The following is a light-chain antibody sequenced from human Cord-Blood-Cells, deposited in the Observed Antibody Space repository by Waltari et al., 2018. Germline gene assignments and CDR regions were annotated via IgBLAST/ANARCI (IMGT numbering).Light chain of an antibody. Sequence: EIVLTQSPATLSVSPGDRATLSCRASQSVSSNLAWDQQKPGQAPRLLIYGASTRATGIPARFSGSGSGTEFTLTISSLQSEDFAVYYCQQYNNWQYSFGQGTKLEIK. CDR1: QSVSSN. V-gene: IGKV3-15*01. CDR3: QQYNNWQYS. J-gene: IGKJ2*03. CDR2: GAS.